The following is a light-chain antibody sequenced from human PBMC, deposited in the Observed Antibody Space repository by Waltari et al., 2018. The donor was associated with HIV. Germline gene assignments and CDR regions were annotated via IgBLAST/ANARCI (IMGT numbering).Light chain of an antibody. J-gene: IGLJ2*01. CDR3: AVWDDRLSGRL. CDR1: TSNVRTNY. Sequence: QSVLAQPRSVSGTPGQTVNISCSGSTSNVRTNYVYWYQQVPGVAPKLLIYRNNTRPSWGPDRFSGSKSGTSASLAISGLRTEDEAEYYCAVWDDRLSGRLFGGGTKVTVL. CDR2: RNN. V-gene: IGLV1-47*01.